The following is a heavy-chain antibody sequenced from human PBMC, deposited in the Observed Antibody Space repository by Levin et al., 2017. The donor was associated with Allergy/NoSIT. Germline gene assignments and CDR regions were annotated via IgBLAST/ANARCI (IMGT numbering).Heavy chain of an antibody. D-gene: IGHD1-26*01. CDR1: EYSFTTDW. J-gene: IGHJ3*01. Sequence: GESLKISCKGPEYSFTTDWIGWVRQTPGKGLEWMGIIYGADSDARYSPSFEGQVTFSADKSISTAFLQWGSLKASDIGMYYCARTRAVELGTNRGAFDVWGQGTRVTVSS. CDR2: IYGADSDA. V-gene: IGHV5-51*01. CDR3: ARTRAVELGTNRGAFDV.